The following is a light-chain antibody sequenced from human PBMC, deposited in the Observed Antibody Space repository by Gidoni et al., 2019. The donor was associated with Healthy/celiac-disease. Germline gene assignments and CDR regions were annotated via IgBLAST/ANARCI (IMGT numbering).Light chain of an antibody. CDR2: TNH. CDR1: SSNIGSNT. Sequence: QSVLTHPPSASGTPGQWVTISCSGSSSNIGSNTVNWYQQLPGTTPKLSIYTNHQRPSGIPDRFSGCKSGTSASLTISGIQSEDEADYYCAAWDDSLNGVVVGGGTKLTVL. V-gene: IGLV1-44*01. J-gene: IGLJ2*01. CDR3: AAWDDSLNGVV.